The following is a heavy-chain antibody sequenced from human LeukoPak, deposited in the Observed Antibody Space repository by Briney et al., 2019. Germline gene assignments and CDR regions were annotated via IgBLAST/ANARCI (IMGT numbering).Heavy chain of an antibody. Sequence: SETLSLTCTVSGGSISSYYWTWIRQPAGKGLEWIGRIYTTGSTNFNPSLKSRVTMSVDMSKSQFSLKLSSVTAADAAVYYCAREEHVGANFDYWGQGTLVTVSS. CDR3: AREEHVGANFDY. D-gene: IGHD3-16*01. V-gene: IGHV4-4*07. CDR1: GGSISSYY. J-gene: IGHJ4*02. CDR2: IYTTGST.